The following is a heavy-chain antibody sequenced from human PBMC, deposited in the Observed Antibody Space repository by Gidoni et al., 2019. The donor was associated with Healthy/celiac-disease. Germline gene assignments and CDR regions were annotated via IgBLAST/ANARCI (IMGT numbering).Heavy chain of an antibody. CDR2: IYYSGST. CDR1: GGSISSGGYY. J-gene: IGHJ5*02. CDR3: ARGVVVYAIPVEGSGWFDP. Sequence: QVQLQESGPGLVKPSQTLSLTCTVSGGSISSGGYYWSWIRQPPGKGKEWIGYIYYSGSTYYNPSLKSRVTISVDTSKNQCSLKLSSVTAADTAVYYCARGVVVYAIPVEGSGWFDPWGQGTLVTVSS. V-gene: IGHV4-31*03. D-gene: IGHD2-8*02.